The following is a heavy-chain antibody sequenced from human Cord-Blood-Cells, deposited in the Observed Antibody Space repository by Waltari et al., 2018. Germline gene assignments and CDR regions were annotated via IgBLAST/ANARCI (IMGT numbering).Heavy chain of an antibody. CDR3: AKSRLGKAVFDY. Sequence: QVQLVASGGGVVQPGGSLRRSCAASRFTFSSYGMHCVRQDPGKGLEWVAFIRYDGSNKYYADSVKGRFTISRDNSKNTLYLQMNSLRAEDTAVYYCAKSRLGKAVFDYWGQGTLVTVSS. CDR2: IRYDGSNK. D-gene: IGHD3-9*01. CDR1: RFTFSSYG. V-gene: IGHV3-30*02. J-gene: IGHJ4*02.